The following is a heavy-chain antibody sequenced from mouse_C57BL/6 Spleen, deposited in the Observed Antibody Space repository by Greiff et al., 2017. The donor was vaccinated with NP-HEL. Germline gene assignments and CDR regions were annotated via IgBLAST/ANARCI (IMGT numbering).Heavy chain of an antibody. CDR2: FYPGSGSI. CDR1: GYTFTAYT. CDR3: ARHKKWYAMDY. Sequence: QVQLQQPGAELVKPGASVKLSCKASGYTFTAYTIHWVKQRSGQGLEWIGWFYPGSGSIKYNEKFKDKATLTADKSSSAVYMELSSLTSEDAAVYFCARHKKWYAMDYWGQGTSVTVSS. J-gene: IGHJ4*01. V-gene: IGHV1-62-2*01.